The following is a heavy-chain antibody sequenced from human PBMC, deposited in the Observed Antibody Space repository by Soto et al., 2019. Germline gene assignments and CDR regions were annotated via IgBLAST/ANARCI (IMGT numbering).Heavy chain of an antibody. CDR1: GDSVSSNSAA. J-gene: IGHJ3*02. CDR2: TYYRSKWYN. D-gene: IGHD3-10*01. Sequence: KQSQTLSLTCAISGDSVSSNSAAWNWIRQSPSRGLEWLGRTYYRSKWYNDYAVSVKSRITINPDTSKNQFSLQLNSVTPEDTAVYYCARDHKGLSIRGDDAFDIWGQGTMVTVSS. CDR3: ARDHKGLSIRGDDAFDI. V-gene: IGHV6-1*01.